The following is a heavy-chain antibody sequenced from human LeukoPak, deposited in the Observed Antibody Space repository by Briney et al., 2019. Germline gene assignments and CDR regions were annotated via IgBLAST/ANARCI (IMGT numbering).Heavy chain of an antibody. CDR1: GFTFDGYG. V-gene: IGHV3-43*02. Sequence: GGSLRLSCSASGFTFDGYGLHWVRRAPGRGLEWVSLISGDGGNTYYADSVKGRFTISRDNSKNSLYLQMNSLRTEDTALYYCTTLGFCGGGSCVDSWDQGTLVTVSS. D-gene: IGHD2-15*01. CDR2: ISGDGGNT. J-gene: IGHJ4*02. CDR3: TTLGFCGGGSCVDS.